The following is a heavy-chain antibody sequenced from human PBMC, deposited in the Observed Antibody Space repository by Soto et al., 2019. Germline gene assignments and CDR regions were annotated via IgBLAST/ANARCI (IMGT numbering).Heavy chain of an antibody. V-gene: IGHV2-5*02. J-gene: IGHJ4*02. CDR3: ARIRYGDHQDGPLTD. D-gene: IGHD3-9*01. CDR1: EFSLTTRGVG. CDR2: IYWDNNK. Sequence: SGPTLVNPTQTLTLTCTFSEFSLTTRGVGVGWIRQPPGKALEWLALIYWDNNKYYSPSLKNRLTITRDTSKNQVFLTVTNMDPIDTATYYCARIRYGDHQDGPLTDWGQGTLVTVSS.